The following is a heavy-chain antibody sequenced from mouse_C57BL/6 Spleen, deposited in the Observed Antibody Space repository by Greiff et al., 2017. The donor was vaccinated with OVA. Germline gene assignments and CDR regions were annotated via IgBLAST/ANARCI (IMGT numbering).Heavy chain of an antibody. D-gene: IGHD1-1*01. CDR2: ISDGGSYT. CDR3: ARDRYYYGSSYVGMDWYFDV. V-gene: IGHV5-4*01. J-gene: IGHJ1*03. Sequence: DVQLVESGGGLVKPGGSLKLSCAASGFTFSSYAMSWVRQTPEKRLEWVATISDGGSYTYYPDNVKGRFTISRDNAKNNLYLQMSHLKSEDTAMYYCARDRYYYGSSYVGMDWYFDVWGTGTTVTVSS. CDR1: GFTFSSYA.